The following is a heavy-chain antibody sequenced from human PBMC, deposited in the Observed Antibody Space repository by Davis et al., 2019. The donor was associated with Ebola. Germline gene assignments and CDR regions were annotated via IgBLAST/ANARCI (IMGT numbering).Heavy chain of an antibody. D-gene: IGHD1-14*01. CDR1: GGSFSGYY. Sequence: MPGGSLRLSCAVYGGSFSGYYWSWIRQPPGKGLEWIGEINHSGSTYYNPSLKSRVTISVDRSKNQFSLKLSSVTAADTAVYYCARGNRFRHGMDVWGQGTTVTVSS. J-gene: IGHJ6*02. CDR2: INHSGST. V-gene: IGHV4-34*01. CDR3: ARGNRFRHGMDV.